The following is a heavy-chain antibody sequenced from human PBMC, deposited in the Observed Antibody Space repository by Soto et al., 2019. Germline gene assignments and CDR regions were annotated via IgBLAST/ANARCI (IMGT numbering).Heavy chain of an antibody. Sequence: GASVNGSCKGSGYSFTNNDVGWVRQATGQGLEWMGWMNPGSGDTGYAQKFRGRVTMTRDISIATAYMELSSLRSDDTAIYYCARMETFGSLNWFDPWGQGTLVTVS. V-gene: IGHV1-8*01. CDR1: GYSFTNND. CDR2: MNPGSGDT. CDR3: ARMETFGSLNWFDP. D-gene: IGHD3-16*01. J-gene: IGHJ5*02.